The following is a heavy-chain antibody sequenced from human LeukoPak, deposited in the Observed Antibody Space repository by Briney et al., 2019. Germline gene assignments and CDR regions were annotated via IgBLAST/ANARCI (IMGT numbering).Heavy chain of an antibody. V-gene: IGHV4-59*01. Sequence: SETLSLTCTVSGGSISSYYWSWIRQPPGKGLEWIGYIYYSGSTNYNPSLKSRVTISVDTSKNQFSLKLSSVTAADTAVYYCARYKRDCSGGSCYSQFDPWGQGTLVTVSS. CDR3: ARYKRDCSGGSCYSQFDP. CDR1: GGSISSYY. D-gene: IGHD2-15*01. CDR2: IYYSGST. J-gene: IGHJ5*02.